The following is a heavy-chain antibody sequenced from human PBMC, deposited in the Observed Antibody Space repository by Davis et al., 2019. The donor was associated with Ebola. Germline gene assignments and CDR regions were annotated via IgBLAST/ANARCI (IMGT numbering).Heavy chain of an antibody. CDR3: AGEGEKYDY. J-gene: IGHJ4*02. D-gene: IGHD3-16*01. Sequence: ASVKVSCKASGYTFTGYYLHWVRQAPGQGLEWMGCINPDSGGTNYAQNFQGRVTMTRDMSISTAFMELSRLTSDDTAMYYCAGEGEKYDYWGQGALVIVSS. CDR2: INPDSGGT. CDR1: GYTFTGYY. V-gene: IGHV1-2*02.